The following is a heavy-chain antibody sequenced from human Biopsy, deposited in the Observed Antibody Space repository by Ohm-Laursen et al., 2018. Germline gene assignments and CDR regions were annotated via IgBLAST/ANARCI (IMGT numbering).Heavy chain of an antibody. Sequence: SETLSLTWPVSGGSISNNNYYWGWIRQPPGKGLEWIGSIFYRGSTHYKPSLMSRVNISVDTSKNQFSLKLNSVTAADTAVYYCARDYDTSGYYYVSWGQGTLVTVSS. J-gene: IGHJ5*02. CDR1: GGSISNNNYY. D-gene: IGHD3-22*01. V-gene: IGHV4-39*01. CDR2: IFYRGST. CDR3: ARDYDTSGYYYVS.